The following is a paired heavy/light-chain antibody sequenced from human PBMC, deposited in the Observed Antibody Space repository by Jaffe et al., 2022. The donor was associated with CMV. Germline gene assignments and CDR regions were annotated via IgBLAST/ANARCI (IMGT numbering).Light chain of an antibody. CDR3: QQSYSTPPKRT. CDR2: AAS. J-gene: IGKJ1*01. Sequence: DIQMTQSPSSLSASVGDRVTITCRASQSISSYLNWYQQKPGKAPKLLIYAASSLQSGVPSRFSGSGSGTDFTLTISSLQPEDFATYYCQQSYSTPPKRTFGQGTKVEIK. CDR1: QSISSY. V-gene: IGKV1-39*01.
Heavy chain of an antibody. CDR1: GYTFTSYD. J-gene: IGHJ6*02. V-gene: IGHV1-8*01. D-gene: IGHD3-3*01. CDR3: ARGDNYDFWSGLTYYYYGMDV. CDR2: MNPNSGNT. Sequence: QVQLVQSGAEVKKPGASVKVSCKASGYTFTSYDINWVRQATGQGLEWMGWMNPNSGNTGYAQKFQGRVTMTRNTSISTAYMELSSLRSEDTAVYYCARGDNYDFWSGLTYYYYGMDVWGQGTTVTVSS.